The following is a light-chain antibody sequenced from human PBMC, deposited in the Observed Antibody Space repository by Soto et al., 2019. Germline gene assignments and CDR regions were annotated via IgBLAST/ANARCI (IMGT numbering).Light chain of an antibody. V-gene: IGKV2-30*01. J-gene: IGKJ1*01. CDR3: MQGTVWPPT. CDR2: RTS. CDR1: QSIVYSDGNAY. Sequence: DVVMTQSPLSLPVTLGQPASISCRSSQSIVYSDGNAYLSWFQQRPGQSPRRLIYRTSNRDSGVPDRFTGSGSGTDFTLTINRVEAEDVGVYYCMQGTVWPPTFGRGTKVEIK.